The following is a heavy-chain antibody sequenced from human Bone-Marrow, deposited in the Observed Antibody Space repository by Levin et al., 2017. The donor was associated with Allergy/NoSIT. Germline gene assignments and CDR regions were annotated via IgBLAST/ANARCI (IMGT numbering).Heavy chain of an antibody. CDR1: GFTFDDYA. CDR2: ITWNSGRI. Sequence: PGESLKISCAASGFTFDDYAMHWVRQAPGKGLEWLSGITWNSGRIDYAESVKGRFTISRDNARNSLYLQVDSLRSEDTALYYCAKAKWELSSLDGFDIWGQGTVVTVSS. J-gene: IGHJ3*02. CDR3: AKAKWELSSLDGFDI. D-gene: IGHD3-16*02. V-gene: IGHV3-9*01.